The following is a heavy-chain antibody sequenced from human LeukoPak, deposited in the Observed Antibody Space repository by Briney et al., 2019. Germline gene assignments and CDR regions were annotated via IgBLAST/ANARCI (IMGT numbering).Heavy chain of an antibody. CDR1: GGSISSSTYY. Sequence: SETLSLTCTASGGSISSSTYYWGWIRQPPGKGLEWIGNIYYRGSTYYNPSLKSRVTISVDTSKNQFSLKLTSVTAADTALYFCARGMSAAYDYNWFDSWGQGTLVTVSS. CDR3: ARGMSAAYDYNWFDS. J-gene: IGHJ5*01. D-gene: IGHD5-12*01. CDR2: IYYRGST. V-gene: IGHV4-39*07.